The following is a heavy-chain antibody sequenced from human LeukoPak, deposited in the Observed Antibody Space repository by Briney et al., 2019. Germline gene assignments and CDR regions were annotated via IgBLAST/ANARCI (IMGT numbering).Heavy chain of an antibody. J-gene: IGHJ4*02. D-gene: IGHD3-22*01. Sequence: NTSETLSLTCTVSGGSISSSSYYWGWIRQPPGKGLEWIGSIYYSGSTYYNPSLKSRVTISVDTSKNQFSLKLSSVTAADTAMYYCARDPYYYDSSGYYSFPFDYWGQGTLVTVSS. V-gene: IGHV4-39*07. CDR1: GGSISSSSYY. CDR2: IYYSGST. CDR3: ARDPYYYDSSGYYSFPFDY.